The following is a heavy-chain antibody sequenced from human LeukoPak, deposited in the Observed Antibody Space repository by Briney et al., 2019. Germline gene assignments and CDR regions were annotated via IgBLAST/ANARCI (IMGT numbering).Heavy chain of an antibody. V-gene: IGHV1-2*06. CDR3: ARVGDGLNDAFDI. CDR1: GYTFTGYY. D-gene: IGHD5-24*01. CDR2: INPNNGGT. J-gene: IGHJ3*02. Sequence: ASVKVSCKASGYTFTGYYMQWVRQAPGQGLEWMGRINPNNGGTNYAQNFQGRVTMTRDTSITTVYMELSRLTYDDTAVYYCARVGDGLNDAFDIWGQGTIVTVSS.